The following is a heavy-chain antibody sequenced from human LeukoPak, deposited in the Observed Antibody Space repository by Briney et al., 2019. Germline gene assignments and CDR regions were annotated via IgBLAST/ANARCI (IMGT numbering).Heavy chain of an antibody. CDR1: GFPFSNHA. CDR2: ISNGNT. V-gene: IGHV3-23*01. J-gene: IGHJ5*02. CDR3: VREAGYCASVCLKSNWFDP. D-gene: IGHD2-21*02. Sequence: PGGSLGLSCAASGFPFSNHARSWVRQPPGKGLEGVSAISNGNTYYADSVRGRFTISRDDSKNMVYLQMNSLGDEDTALYYCVREAGYCASVCLKSNWFDPWGQGTLVTVSS.